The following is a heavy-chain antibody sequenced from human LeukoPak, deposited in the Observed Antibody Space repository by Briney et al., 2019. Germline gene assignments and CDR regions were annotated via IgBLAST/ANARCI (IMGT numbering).Heavy chain of an antibody. CDR3: ARGPYDGTYYFQN. Sequence: ASVTVSSKDSGGTFSNYAISWVRQAPGQRLEWLGRIVPIVDLINYAQNFQGRVAITADKSTTTAYMELSSLESEDTAIYYCARGPYDGTYYFQNWGQGPLVTVS. D-gene: IGHD1-26*01. CDR1: GGTFSNYA. J-gene: IGHJ1*01. V-gene: IGHV1-69*04. CDR2: IVPIVDLI.